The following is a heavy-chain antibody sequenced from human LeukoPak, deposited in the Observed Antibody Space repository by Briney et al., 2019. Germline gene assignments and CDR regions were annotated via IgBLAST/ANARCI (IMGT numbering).Heavy chain of an antibody. Sequence: GGSLRLSCAASGFTFSDHYMDWVRQAPGKGLEWVGRTRNKANSYTTEYAASVKGRFTISRDDSKNSLCLQMNSLKTEDTAVYYCARVDSRSYYYYYMDVWGKGTTVTVSS. V-gene: IGHV3-72*01. CDR1: GFTFSDHY. CDR2: TRNKANSYTT. CDR3: ARVDSRSYYYYYMDV. D-gene: IGHD3/OR15-3a*01. J-gene: IGHJ6*03.